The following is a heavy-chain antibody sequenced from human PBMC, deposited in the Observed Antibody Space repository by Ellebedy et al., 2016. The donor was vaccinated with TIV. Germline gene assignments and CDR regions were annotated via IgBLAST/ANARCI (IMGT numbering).Heavy chain of an antibody. Sequence: GESLKISCVVSGFSFSDHYMNWIRQTPGKGLEWLSYISGSSVDTNYADSVKGRFTISRDNAKNSLYLQMNSLRAEDTAVYYCAGGYDSHGFDIWGQGTMVTVSS. CDR3: AGGYDSHGFDI. CDR2: ISGSSVDT. V-gene: IGHV3-11*06. J-gene: IGHJ3*02. D-gene: IGHD2-2*01. CDR1: GFSFSDHY.